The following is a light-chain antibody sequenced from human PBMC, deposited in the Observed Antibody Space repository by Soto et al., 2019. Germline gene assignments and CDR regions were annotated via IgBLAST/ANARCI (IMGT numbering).Light chain of an antibody. CDR1: SSEVGSYNL. Sequence: QSVLTQPSSGSGSPGQSLTISLTGTSSEVGSYNLVSWYQQHPGKAPKLMIYEGSKRPSGVSNRFSGSKSGNTASLTISGLQAEDEADYYCCSYAGSSTYVFGTGTKVTVL. J-gene: IGLJ1*01. CDR3: CSYAGSSTYV. V-gene: IGLV2-23*01. CDR2: EGS.